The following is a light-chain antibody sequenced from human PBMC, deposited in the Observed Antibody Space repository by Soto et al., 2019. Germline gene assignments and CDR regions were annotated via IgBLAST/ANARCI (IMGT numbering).Light chain of an antibody. Sequence: DIQMTQSPSTLSASVGDRFTITCRASQSISSWLAWYQQKPGKAPKLLIYDASSVESGVPSRFSGSGSGTEFTLTISSLQPDDFATYYCQQYNSYSYTFGQGTKLEIK. CDR2: DAS. CDR3: QQYNSYSYT. V-gene: IGKV1-5*01. CDR1: QSISSW. J-gene: IGKJ2*01.